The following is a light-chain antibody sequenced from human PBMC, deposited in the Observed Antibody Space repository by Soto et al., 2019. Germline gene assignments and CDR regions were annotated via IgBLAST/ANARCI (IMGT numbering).Light chain of an antibody. J-gene: IGKJ2*01. CDR1: QSVSNS. Sequence: EIVLTQSPATPSLSPGERATLSCRASQSVSNSLAWYQQKPGQAPRLLIYDAFTRATGIPARFSGGGSGTDFTLTISSLEPEDFALYYCQQRSNWPPEYTFGQGTKLEI. V-gene: IGKV3-11*01. CDR3: QQRSNWPPEYT. CDR2: DAF.